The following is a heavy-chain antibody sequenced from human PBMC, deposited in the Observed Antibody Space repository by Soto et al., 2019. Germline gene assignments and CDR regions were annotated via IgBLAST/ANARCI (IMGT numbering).Heavy chain of an antibody. Sequence: QVQLQESGPGLVKPSQTLSLTCTVSGGSIRSGNYYWSWIRQHPGKGLEWMGYIYYSGSTYYNPYLRGRVTISIDTSKNPCALKLSSVTAAETAVYYCARVITGPFASAYYFDYWGQGNLVTVSS. V-gene: IGHV4-31*03. D-gene: IGHD1-20*01. CDR2: IYYSGST. CDR3: ARVITGPFASAYYFDY. CDR1: GGSIRSGNYY. J-gene: IGHJ4*02.